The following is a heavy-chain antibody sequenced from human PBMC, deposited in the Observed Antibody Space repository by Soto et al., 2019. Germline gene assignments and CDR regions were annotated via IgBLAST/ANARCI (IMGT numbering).Heavy chain of an antibody. D-gene: IGHD2-15*01. Sequence: QVQLVQSGAEVKKPGSSVKVSCKASGGTFSRNAISWVRQAPGQGLEWMGGIIPIFGTANYAQKFQGRVTITADESTSTAYMELSSLRSEDTAVYYCARVFTPYCSGGSCYGMDVWGQGTTVTVSS. J-gene: IGHJ6*02. CDR3: ARVFTPYCSGGSCYGMDV. V-gene: IGHV1-69*12. CDR2: IIPIFGTA. CDR1: GGTFSRNA.